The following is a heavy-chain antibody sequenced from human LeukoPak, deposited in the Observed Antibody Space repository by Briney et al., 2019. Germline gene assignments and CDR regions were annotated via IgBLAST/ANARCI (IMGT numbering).Heavy chain of an antibody. CDR3: VRATSVRGVNSWFDP. CDR2: IWYDGSNK. D-gene: IGHD3-10*01. V-gene: IGHV3-33*01. J-gene: IGHJ5*02. Sequence: QPGGSLRLSCAASGFTFSSYGMHWVRQAPGKGLEWVAVIWYDGSNKYYADSVKGRFTISRDTGKNTLYLQMNSLRAEDTAVYYCVRATSVRGVNSWFDPWGQGTLVTVSS. CDR1: GFTFSSYG.